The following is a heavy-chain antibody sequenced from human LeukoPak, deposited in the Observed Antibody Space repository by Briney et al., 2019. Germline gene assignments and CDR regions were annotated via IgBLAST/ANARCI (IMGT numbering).Heavy chain of an antibody. J-gene: IGHJ6*03. CDR3: ATDAGGYSGSYSSYYYYMDV. V-gene: IGHV1-24*01. CDR1: GYTLTELS. D-gene: IGHD1-26*01. Sequence: GASVKVSCKVSGYTLTELSMHWMRQAPGKGLEWMGGFDPEDGETIYAQKFQGRVTMTEDTSTDTAYMELSSLRSEDTAVYYCATDAGGYSGSYSSYYYYMDVWGKGTTVTVSS. CDR2: FDPEDGET.